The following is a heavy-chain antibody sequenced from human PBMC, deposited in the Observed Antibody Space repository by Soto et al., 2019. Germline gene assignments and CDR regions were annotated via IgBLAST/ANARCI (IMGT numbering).Heavy chain of an antibody. CDR2: INTYNGNS. J-gene: IGHJ4*02. D-gene: IGHD2-15*01. CDR1: GYTLTNYA. V-gene: IGHV1-18*01. Sequence: QVQLVQSAAEVKKPGASVKVSCKASGYTLTNYAISWVRQAPGQGPEWMGWINTYNGNSNYAQKFQGRVTMTTDTSTNTADMELRSLTSDDTAVYYCAGDCPGGGCFCIYWGQGTLVTVSS. CDR3: AGDCPGGGCFCIY.